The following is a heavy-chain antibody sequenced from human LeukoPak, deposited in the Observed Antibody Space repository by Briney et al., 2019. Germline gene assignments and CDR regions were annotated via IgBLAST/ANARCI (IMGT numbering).Heavy chain of an antibody. CDR2: ISAYNGNT. CDR3: ARDHLDIVVVTAILDYYYGMDV. Sequence: GISWXRQAPGQGXXWMGWISAYNGNTNYAQKLQGRVTMTTDTSTSTAYMELRSLRSDDTAVYYCARDHLDIVVVTAILDYYYGMDVWGQGTTVTVSS. J-gene: IGHJ6*02. CDR1: G. V-gene: IGHV1-18*01. D-gene: IGHD2-21*02.